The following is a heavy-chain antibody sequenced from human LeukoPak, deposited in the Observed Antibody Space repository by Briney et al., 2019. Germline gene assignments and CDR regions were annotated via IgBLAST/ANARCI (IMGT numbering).Heavy chain of an antibody. V-gene: IGHV3-23*03. J-gene: IGHJ5*02. CDR2: VNAGGSVA. CDR1: GFSFSAFA. CDR3: AKDLTFGDGRWEFDA. D-gene: IGHD2-21*02. Sequence: GGSLRLSCTASGFSFSAFAMAWVRQAPGRGLDWVSGVNAGGSVANYADSVKGRFTISRDNSKNTLYLQMNNLRVEDMAVYYCAKDLTFGDGRWEFDAWGQGSLVTVSS.